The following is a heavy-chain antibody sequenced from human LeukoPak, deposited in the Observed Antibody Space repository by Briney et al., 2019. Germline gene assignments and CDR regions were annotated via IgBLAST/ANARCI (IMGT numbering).Heavy chain of an antibody. CDR1: GGSVSNYY. V-gene: IGHV4-59*02. J-gene: IGHJ4*02. CDR3: AREDGSTSSFDY. Sequence: PSETLSLTCTVSGGSVSNYYWSWIRQPPGKGLEWIAYIYYSGSTNYNPSLRSRVTISVDTSKNQFSLKLSSVTAADTAVYYCAREDGSTSSFDYWGQGTLVTVSS. D-gene: IGHD5-24*01. CDR2: IYYSGST.